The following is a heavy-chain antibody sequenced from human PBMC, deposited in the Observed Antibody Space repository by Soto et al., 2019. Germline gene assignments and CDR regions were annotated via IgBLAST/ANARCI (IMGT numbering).Heavy chain of an antibody. CDR2: IYPGDSDT. D-gene: IGHD5-12*01. V-gene: IGHV5-51*01. Sequence: ASLKIPGNGSGYSLTRYWIGWVRQMPGKGREWIGIIYPGDSDTRYSPSFQGQVTISADKSISTAYLQWSSLKASDTAMYYCARKSDSGYGPWFDPWGQGTMVAVSS. CDR3: ARKSDSGYGPWFDP. CDR1: GYSLTRYW. J-gene: IGHJ5*02.